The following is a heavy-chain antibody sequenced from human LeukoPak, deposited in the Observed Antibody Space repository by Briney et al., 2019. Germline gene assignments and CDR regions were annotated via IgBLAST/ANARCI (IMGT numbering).Heavy chain of an antibody. V-gene: IGHV5-51*01. CDR3: ARRELLRGNYFDY. Sequence: GESLKISCKGSGYSFTSYWIGWVRQMPGKGLEWMGIIYPGDSDTRYSPSFQGQVTISADKSISTAYLQWGSLKASDTAMYYCARRELLRGNYFDYWGQGTLVTASS. J-gene: IGHJ4*02. CDR1: GYSFTSYW. D-gene: IGHD1-26*01. CDR2: IYPGDSDT.